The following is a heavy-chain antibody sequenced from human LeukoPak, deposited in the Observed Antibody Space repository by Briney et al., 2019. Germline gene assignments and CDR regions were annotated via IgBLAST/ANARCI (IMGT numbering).Heavy chain of an antibody. CDR2: IYYSGRT. D-gene: IGHD2-15*01. CDR3: ARQRYCSGGSCFYTYYYYYYMDV. J-gene: IGHJ6*03. V-gene: IGHV4-39*01. Sequence: SETLSLPCTVSGGSISISSYYCGWVRQPPGRGLGWIGSIYYSGRTYYNPFLKSRVTISVDTSKNPFSLKLSSVTAADTAVYYCARQRYCSGGSCFYTYYYYYYMDVWGKGTTVTISS. CDR1: GGSISISSYY.